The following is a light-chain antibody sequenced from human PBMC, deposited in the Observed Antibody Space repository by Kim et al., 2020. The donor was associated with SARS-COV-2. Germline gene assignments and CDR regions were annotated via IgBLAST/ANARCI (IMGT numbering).Light chain of an antibody. CDR2: STS. CDR3: QQYYTYPYT. J-gene: IGKJ2*01. Sequence: DIQMTQSPSTLSASVGDRVTITCRASQSLNSWVAWYQQKPGKAPDLLIYSTSTLQSGVPSRFSGSRSGTEFTLTISSLQPHDFATCDCQQYYTYPYTFCQGTKLDI. CDR1: QSLNSW. V-gene: IGKV1-5*03.